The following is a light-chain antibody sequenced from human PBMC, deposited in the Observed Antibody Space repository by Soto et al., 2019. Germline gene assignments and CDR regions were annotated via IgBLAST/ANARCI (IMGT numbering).Light chain of an antibody. CDR3: QHGGA. V-gene: IGKV1-9*01. Sequence: DIQLTQSPSFLSASVGDRVTITCRASQGISTYLAWHQQKPGQAPRLLIYAASALQSGVPSRFSGSGSGTEFTLTISSLQPEDFATYYCQHGGAFGPGTKVDIK. CDR1: QGISTY. CDR2: AAS. J-gene: IGKJ3*01.